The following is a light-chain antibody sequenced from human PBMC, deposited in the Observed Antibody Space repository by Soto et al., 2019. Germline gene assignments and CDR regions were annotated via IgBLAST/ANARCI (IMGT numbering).Light chain of an antibody. Sequence: EIVMTQSPLSLPVTPGEPASISCRSSHSLLDSDDGNTYLDWYLQKPGQSPQLLIYTVSFRASGVPDRFSGSGSGTDCTLRISRVEGEDVGVYYCMQHIEFPITFGQRTRLEN. CDR1: HSLLDSDDGNTY. J-gene: IGKJ5*01. CDR2: TVS. CDR3: MQHIEFPIT. V-gene: IGKV2-40*01.